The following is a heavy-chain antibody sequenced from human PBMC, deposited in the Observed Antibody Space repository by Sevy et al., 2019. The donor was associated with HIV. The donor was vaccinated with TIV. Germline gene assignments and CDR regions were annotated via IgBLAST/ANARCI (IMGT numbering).Heavy chain of an antibody. D-gene: IGHD6-13*01. CDR1: GFTFSSYS. CDR2: ISSSSSYI. CDR3: ARGQELADAFDI. J-gene: IGHJ3*02. V-gene: IGHV3-21*01. Sequence: GGSLRLSCAASGFTFSSYSMNWVRQAPGKGLEWASSISSSSSYIYYADSVKGRFTISRDNAKNSLYLQMNSLRAEDTAVYYCARGQELADAFDIWGQGTMVTVSS.